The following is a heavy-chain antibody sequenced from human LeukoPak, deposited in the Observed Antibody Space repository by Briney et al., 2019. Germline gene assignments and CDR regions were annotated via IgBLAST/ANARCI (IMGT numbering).Heavy chain of an antibody. D-gene: IGHD3-10*01. V-gene: IGHV3-21*01. CDR3: ARDDTYYYGNFDY. CDR2: VSSSSSYI. Sequence: PGGSLRLSCAASGFTFSSYSMNWVRQAPGKGLEWVSSVSSSSSYIYYADSVKGRFTISRDNAKNSLYLQMNSLRAEDTAVYYCARDDTYYYGNFDYWGQGTLVTVSS. J-gene: IGHJ4*02. CDR1: GFTFSSYS.